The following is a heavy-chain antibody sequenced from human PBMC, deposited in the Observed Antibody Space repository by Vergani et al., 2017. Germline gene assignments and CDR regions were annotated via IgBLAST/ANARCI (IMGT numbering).Heavy chain of an antibody. CDR3: ARDSIPAASYYYYGMDV. V-gene: IGHV4-39*07. D-gene: IGHD2-2*01. CDR2: IYYSGST. CDR1: GGSISSSSYY. Sequence: QVQLQESGPGLVKPSQTLSLTCTVSGGSISSSSYYWGWIRQPPGKGLEWIGSIYYSGSTYYNPSLKSRVTISVDTSKNQFSLKLSSVTAADTAVYYCARDSIPAASYYYYGMDVWGQGTTVTVSS. J-gene: IGHJ6*02.